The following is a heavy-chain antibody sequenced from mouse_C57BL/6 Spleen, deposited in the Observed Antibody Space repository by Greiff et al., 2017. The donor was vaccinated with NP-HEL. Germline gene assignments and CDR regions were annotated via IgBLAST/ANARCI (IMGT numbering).Heavy chain of an antibody. CDR2: INPNNGGT. V-gene: IGHV1-18*01. D-gene: IGHD1-1*01. J-gene: IGHJ2*01. CDR1: GYTFTDYN. Sequence: EVQLQQSGPELVKPGASVKIPCKASGYTFTDYNMDWVKQSHGKSLEWIGDINPNNGGTIYNQKFKGKATLTVDKSSSTAYMEFRSLTSEDTAVYYCARKCSNYFDYWGQGTTLTVSS. CDR3: ARKCSNYFDY.